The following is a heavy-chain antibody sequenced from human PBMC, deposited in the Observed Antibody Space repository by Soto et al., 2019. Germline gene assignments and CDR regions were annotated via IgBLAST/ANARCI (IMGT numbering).Heavy chain of an antibody. CDR1: GGSISSGGYY. Sequence: SETLSLTCTVSGGSISSGGYYWSWIRQHPGKGLEWIGYIYYSGSTYYNPSLKSRVTISLETSKNQFSLKLSSVTAADTAVYYCARDGIHQYSSSSLLWFDPWGQGTPVTVSS. V-gene: IGHV4-31*03. CDR3: ARDGIHQYSSSSLLWFDP. J-gene: IGHJ5*02. CDR2: IYYSGST. D-gene: IGHD6-6*01.